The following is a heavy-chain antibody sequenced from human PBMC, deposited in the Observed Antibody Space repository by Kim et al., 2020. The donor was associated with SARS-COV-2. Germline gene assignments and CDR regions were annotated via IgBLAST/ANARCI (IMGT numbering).Heavy chain of an antibody. CDR3: ASDLTLSDAFDI. D-gene: IGHD2-21*02. V-gene: IGHV3-23*01. J-gene: IGHJ3*02. CDR2: ISGSGGST. Sequence: GGSLRLSCAASGFTFSSYAMSWVRQAPGKGLEWVSAISGSGGSTYYADSVKGRFTISRDNSKNTLYLQMNSLRAEDTAVYYCASDLTLSDAFDIWGQGTMVTVSS. CDR1: GFTFSSYA.